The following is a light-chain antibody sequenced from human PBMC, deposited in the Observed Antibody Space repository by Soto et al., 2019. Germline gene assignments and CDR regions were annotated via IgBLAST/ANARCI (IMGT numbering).Light chain of an antibody. CDR1: SSDVGGYNY. V-gene: IGLV2-8*01. Sequence: QSALTQPPSASGSPGQSVTISCTGTSSDVGGYNYVSWYQQHPGKAPKLMIYEVSKRPSGVPDRFSGFKSGNTASLTVSGLQAEDEADYYCSSYAGSNNPNYVFGTGTKVTVL. J-gene: IGLJ1*01. CDR3: SSYAGSNNPNYV. CDR2: EVS.